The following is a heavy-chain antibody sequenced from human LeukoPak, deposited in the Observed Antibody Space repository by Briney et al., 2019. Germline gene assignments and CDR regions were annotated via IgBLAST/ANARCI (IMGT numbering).Heavy chain of an antibody. CDR1: GYTFTSYG. D-gene: IGHD1-26*01. J-gene: IGHJ3*02. CDR3: ARESGSGSYLGAFDI. Sequence: ASVKVSCKASGYTFTSYGISWVRQASGQGLEWMGWISAYNGNTNYAQKLQGRVTMTTDTSTSTAYMELRSLRSDDTAVYYCARESGSGSYLGAFDIWGQGTMVTVSS. V-gene: IGHV1-18*01. CDR2: ISAYNGNT.